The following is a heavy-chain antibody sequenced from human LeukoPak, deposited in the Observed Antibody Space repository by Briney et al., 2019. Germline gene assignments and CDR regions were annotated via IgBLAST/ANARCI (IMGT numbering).Heavy chain of an antibody. Sequence: SVKVSCKASGGTFSSYAISWVRQAPGQGLEWMGRMIPIFGTANYAQKFQGRVTITTDESTSTAYMELSSLRSEDTAVYYCAREAVAGTTDYWGQGTLVTVPS. D-gene: IGHD6-19*01. CDR1: GGTFSSYA. J-gene: IGHJ4*02. CDR2: MIPIFGTA. CDR3: AREAVAGTTDY. V-gene: IGHV1-69*05.